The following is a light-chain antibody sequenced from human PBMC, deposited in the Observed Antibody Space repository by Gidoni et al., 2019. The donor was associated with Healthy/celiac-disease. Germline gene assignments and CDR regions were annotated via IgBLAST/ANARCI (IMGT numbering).Light chain of an antibody. J-gene: IGKJ1*01. CDR3: QQYNNWPPWT. CDR1: QSVSSN. CDR2: GAS. Sequence: IVMTQSPATLSVSPGERATLSCRARQSVSSNLAWYQQKPGQAPRLLIYGASTRATGIPARFSGSGSGTEFTLTISSLQSEDCAVYYCQQYNNWPPWTFGQGTKVEIK. V-gene: IGKV3-15*01.